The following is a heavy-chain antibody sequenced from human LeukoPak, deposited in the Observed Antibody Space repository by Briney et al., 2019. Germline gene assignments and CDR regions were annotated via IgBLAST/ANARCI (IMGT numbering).Heavy chain of an antibody. CDR1: GFTFSSYG. V-gene: IGHV3-33*03. D-gene: IGHD4-17*01. CDR2: IWYDGSNK. Sequence: PGGSLRLSCAASGFTFSSYGMHWVRQAPGKGLEWVAVIWYDGSNKYYADSVKGRFTISRDNAKNSLYLQMNSLRAEDTAVYYCASHDYGDYASFDYWGQGTLVTVSS. J-gene: IGHJ4*02. CDR3: ASHDYGDYASFDY.